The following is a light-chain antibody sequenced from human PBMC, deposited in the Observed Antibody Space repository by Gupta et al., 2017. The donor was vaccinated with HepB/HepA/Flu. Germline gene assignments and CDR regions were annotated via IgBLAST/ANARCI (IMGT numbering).Light chain of an antibody. CDR2: DSC. CDR3: QHRNNWPIT. J-gene: IGKJ4*01. CDR1: QTVNTY. Sequence: ENVLTQSPCTLSLSPGQRATLSCRASQTVNTYLAWYQQKPGQAPRLLIYDSCRRATGVPARFSGSGSATEFTLTISSREPEDVAIYYCQHRNNWPITFGGGTKVEIK. V-gene: IGKV3-11*01.